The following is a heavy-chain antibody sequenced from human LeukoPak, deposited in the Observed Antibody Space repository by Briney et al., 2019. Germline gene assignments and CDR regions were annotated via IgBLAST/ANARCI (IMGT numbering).Heavy chain of an antibody. CDR1: GGSFSSYA. CDR2: IIPIFGTA. V-gene: IGHV1-69*01. J-gene: IGHJ4*02. CDR3: ARDGDDYYDSSGYYSTFDY. D-gene: IGHD3-22*01. Sequence: SVKVSCKASGGSFSSYAISWVRQAPGQGLEWMGGIIPIFGTANYAQKFQGRVTITADESTSTAYMELSSLRSEDTAVYYCARDGDDYYDSSGYYSTFDYWGQGTLVTVS.